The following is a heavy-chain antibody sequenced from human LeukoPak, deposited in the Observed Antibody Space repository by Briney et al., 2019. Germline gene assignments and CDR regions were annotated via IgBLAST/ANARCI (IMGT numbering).Heavy chain of an antibody. CDR2: ISSSSSYI. CDR3: ARDMVSSSWDQAYYFDY. D-gene: IGHD6-13*01. CDR1: GFTFSSYS. Sequence: PGGSLRLSCAASGFTFSSYSMNWVRQAPGKGLEWVSSISSSSSYIYYADSVKGRFTISRDNAKNSLYLQMNSLRAEDTAVYYCARDMVSSSWDQAYYFDYWGQGTLVTVSS. J-gene: IGHJ4*02. V-gene: IGHV3-21*01.